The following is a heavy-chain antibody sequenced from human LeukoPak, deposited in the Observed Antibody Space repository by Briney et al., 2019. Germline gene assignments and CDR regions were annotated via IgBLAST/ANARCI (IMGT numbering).Heavy chain of an antibody. CDR2: INPSGGST. D-gene: IGHD2-2*02. CDR3: ARVAAEVVGVPGAIGFGWLRRDYYYMDV. CDR1: GYTFTGYY. V-gene: IGHV1-46*01. J-gene: IGHJ6*03. Sequence: ASVKVSCKASGYTFTGYYMHWVRQAPGEGLEWMGIINPSGGSTSYAQKFQGRVTMTRDMSTSTVYMELSSLRSEDTAVYYCARVAAEVVGVPGAIGFGWLRRDYYYMDVWGKGTTVAVSS.